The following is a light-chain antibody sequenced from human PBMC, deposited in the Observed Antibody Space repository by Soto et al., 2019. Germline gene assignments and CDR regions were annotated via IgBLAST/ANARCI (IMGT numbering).Light chain of an antibody. CDR1: QSVSSSY. CDR2: GAS. Sequence: EIVLTQSPGTLSLSPGERATLSCRASQSVSSSYLAWYQQKPGQAPRHLIYGASSRATGIPDRFSGSGSGTDFPLTISRLEPEDFAVYYCHQYDSSPLTFGGGTKVEIK. J-gene: IGKJ4*01. CDR3: HQYDSSPLT. V-gene: IGKV3-20*01.